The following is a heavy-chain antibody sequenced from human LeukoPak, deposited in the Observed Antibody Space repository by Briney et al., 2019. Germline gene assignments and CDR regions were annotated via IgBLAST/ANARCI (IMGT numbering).Heavy chain of an antibody. V-gene: IGHV4-59*01. Sequence: PSETLSLTCTVSGGSISTYYRSWIRQPPGKGLEWIGYFFYSGNTNYNPSLKSRVTISLDTSKNQFSLNLTSVTAADTAVYYCARDHTGSSRFDPWGQGTLVTVSS. J-gene: IGHJ5*02. CDR3: ARDHTGSSRFDP. CDR1: GGSISTYY. CDR2: FFYSGNT. D-gene: IGHD1-26*01.